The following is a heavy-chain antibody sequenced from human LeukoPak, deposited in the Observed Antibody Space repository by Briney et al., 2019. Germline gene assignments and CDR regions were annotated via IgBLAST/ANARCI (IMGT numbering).Heavy chain of an antibody. CDR1: GFTLRNYW. CDR2: INEGGNEK. D-gene: IGHD6-13*01. CDR3: ARHPNSNWDY. J-gene: IGHJ4*02. V-gene: IGHV3-7*03. Sequence: PGGSLRLSCAASGFTLRNYWMSWVRQVPGKGLEWVVNINEGGNEKNYVDSVKGRFTASRDNAQNSLYLQMNSLRVEDTAVYYCARHPNSNWDYWGQGTLVTVSS.